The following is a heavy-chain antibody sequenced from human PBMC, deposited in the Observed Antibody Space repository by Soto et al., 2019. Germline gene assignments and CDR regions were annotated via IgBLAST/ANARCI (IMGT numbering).Heavy chain of an antibody. J-gene: IGHJ4*02. Sequence: QVQLQESGPGLVKPSQTLSLTCTVSGDSISSGGYYWSWIRQHPGKGLEWIGYIYYSGSTYYSPSLKSRVTISVDTSKNQFSLKLTSGTAADTAVFYCAGGASAGAPDYWGQGTLVTVSS. CDR1: GDSISSGGYY. V-gene: IGHV4-31*03. CDR2: IYYSGST. D-gene: IGHD1-26*01. CDR3: AGGASAGAPDY.